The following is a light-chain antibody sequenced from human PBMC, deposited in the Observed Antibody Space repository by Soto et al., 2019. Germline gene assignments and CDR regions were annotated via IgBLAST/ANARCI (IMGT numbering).Light chain of an antibody. CDR2: SAS. V-gene: IGKV1-27*01. CDR3: QQYNNAPPFT. Sequence: DIQMTQSPSSLSASVGDRVTITCRASQGISNSLAWYQQKPGKVPKLLIYSASTLQSGVPSLFRGSGSGTDFTLTISSLQPQDVATYYCQQYNNAPPFTFGPGTKVEIK. CDR1: QGISNS. J-gene: IGKJ3*01.